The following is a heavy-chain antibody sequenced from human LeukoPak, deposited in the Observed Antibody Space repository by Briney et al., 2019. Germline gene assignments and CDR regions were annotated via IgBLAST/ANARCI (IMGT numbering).Heavy chain of an antibody. J-gene: IGHJ4*02. V-gene: IGHV6-1*01. CDR1: GDSVSRNSVA. Sequence: SQTLSLTCAISGDSVSRNSVAWNWIRQSPSRGLEWLGRTYYRSKWYNDYAISVKGRITINPDTSKNQFSLQLNSVTPEDTAVYYCARDPGIAVAGPNFDFWGQGTLVTVSS. CDR3: ARDPGIAVAGPNFDF. D-gene: IGHD6-19*01. CDR2: TYYRSKWYN.